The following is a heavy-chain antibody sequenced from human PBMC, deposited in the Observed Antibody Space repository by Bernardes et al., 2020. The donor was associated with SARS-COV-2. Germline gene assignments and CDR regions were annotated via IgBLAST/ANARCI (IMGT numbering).Heavy chain of an antibody. CDR1: KFTVSNNY. CDR2: LYSGGTT. Sequence: GGSLRLFCEASKFTVSNNYMSWVRQAPGKGLEWVSLLYSGGTTYYADSVKGRFTVSRDNSKNTLFLQMSDLRAEDTAIYYCATAPHYYYGLDVWGQGTAVTVS. J-gene: IGHJ6*02. V-gene: IGHV3-53*01. CDR3: ATAPHYYYGLDV.